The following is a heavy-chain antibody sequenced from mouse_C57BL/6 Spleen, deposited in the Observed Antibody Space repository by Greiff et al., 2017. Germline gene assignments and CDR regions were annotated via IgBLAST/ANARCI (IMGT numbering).Heavy chain of an antibody. CDR1: GFTFSDYG. V-gene: IGHV5-17*01. CDR3: ARPTGTDGEGYFDD. J-gene: IGHJ2*01. D-gene: IGHD4-1*02. Sequence: EVKLMESGGGLVKPGGSLKLSCAASGFTFSDYGMHWVRQAPEKGLEWVAYISSGSSTIYYADTVKGRFTISRDNAKNTLFLQMTSLRSEDTAMYYCARPTGTDGEGYFDDWGQGTTLTVSS. CDR2: ISSGSSTI.